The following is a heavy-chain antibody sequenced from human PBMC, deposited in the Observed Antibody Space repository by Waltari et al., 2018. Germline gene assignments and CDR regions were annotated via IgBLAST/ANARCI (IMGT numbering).Heavy chain of an antibody. D-gene: IGHD2-15*01. Sequence: EVQLVESGGDLIQPGGSLRLSCAASGFTVTSNSINWVRQSPGKGLEWVSGVYVTGNTDYADSVKGRFTTSRDNSKNTVYLQMDSLRVEDTAMYYCARRLVVAGTLDVFDLWGQGTRVIVSS. CDR3: ARRLVVAGTLDVFDL. V-gene: IGHV3-53*01. CDR1: GFTVTSNS. CDR2: VYVTGNT. J-gene: IGHJ3*01.